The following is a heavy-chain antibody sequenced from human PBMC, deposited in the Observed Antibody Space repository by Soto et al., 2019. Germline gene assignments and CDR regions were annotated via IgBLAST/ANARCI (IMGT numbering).Heavy chain of an antibody. J-gene: IGHJ6*02. V-gene: IGHV1-2*04. CDR2: INPNSGGT. CDR3: ARDLKQLDYGGNSFDYGMDV. D-gene: IGHD4-17*01. CDR1: GYTFTGYY. Sequence: QVQLVQSGAEVKKPGASVKVSCKASGYTFTGYYMHWVRQAPGQGLEWMGWINPNSGGTNYAQKFQGWVTMTRDTSISTAYMELRRLRSDDTAVYYCARDLKQLDYGGNSFDYGMDVWGQGTTVTVSS.